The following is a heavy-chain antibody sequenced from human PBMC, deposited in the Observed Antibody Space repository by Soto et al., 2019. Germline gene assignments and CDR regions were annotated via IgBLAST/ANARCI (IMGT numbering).Heavy chain of an antibody. V-gene: IGHV3-30*18. CDR2: ISYDGSNK. CDR3: AKDRVVAGIGEFYP. Sequence: GGSLRLSYAASGFTFSNYAMHWVRQAPGKGPEWVAVISYDGSNKYYGDSVKGRFTISRDNSKNTLSLQMNSLRVEDTAVYYCAKDRVVAGIGEFYPWGQGTLVTVSS. CDR1: GFTFSNYA. D-gene: IGHD6-19*01. J-gene: IGHJ5*02.